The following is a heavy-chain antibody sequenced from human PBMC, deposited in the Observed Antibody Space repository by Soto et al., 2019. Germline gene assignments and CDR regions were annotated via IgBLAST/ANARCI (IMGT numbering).Heavy chain of an antibody. CDR2: ISWSGGTI. CDR3: ARDVWSRASGPPDS. Sequence: SLRLSCSASGFTFSSYAMSWVRQAPGKGLEWVSGISWSGGTIGYAASVKGRFTISRDNAKNSLFLQMNSLRPEDTALYYCARDVWSRASGPPDSWGQGTLVTVSS. CDR1: GFTFSSYA. J-gene: IGHJ4*02. V-gene: IGHV3-9*01. D-gene: IGHD3-10*01.